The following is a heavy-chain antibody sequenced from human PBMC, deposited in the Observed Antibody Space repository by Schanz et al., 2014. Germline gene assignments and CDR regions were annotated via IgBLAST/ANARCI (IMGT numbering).Heavy chain of an antibody. CDR2: IWYNGSNK. Sequence: QVQLVESGGGVVQPGRSLRLSCAASGFTFSKYGVHWVRQAPGKGLEWVAVIWYNGSNKYYADSVRGRFTISRDNSKNTLYLQMNNLRAEDTAVYYCAKHVRSLTGNDYWGQGTLVTVSS. CDR3: AKHVRSLTGNDY. V-gene: IGHV3-33*06. D-gene: IGHD3-9*01. J-gene: IGHJ4*02. CDR1: GFTFSKYG.